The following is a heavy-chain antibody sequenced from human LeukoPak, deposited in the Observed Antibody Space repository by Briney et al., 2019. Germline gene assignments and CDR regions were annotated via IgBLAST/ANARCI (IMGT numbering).Heavy chain of an antibody. Sequence: SVTLSLTCTVSGGSISSYYWSWIRQPPGKGLEWIGYIYYSGSTYYNPSLKSRVTISVDRSKNQFSLKLSSVTAADTAVYYCARYCSSTSCYDDAFDIWGQGTMVTVSS. CDR2: IYYSGST. J-gene: IGHJ3*02. V-gene: IGHV4-59*12. D-gene: IGHD2-2*01. CDR1: GGSISSYY. CDR3: ARYCSSTSCYDDAFDI.